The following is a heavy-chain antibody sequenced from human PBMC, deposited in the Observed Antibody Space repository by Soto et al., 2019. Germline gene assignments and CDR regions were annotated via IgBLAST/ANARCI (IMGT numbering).Heavy chain of an antibody. CDR1: GGSVSSGSYY. D-gene: IGHD1-26*01. Sequence: QVQLQESGPGLVKPSETLSLTCTVSGGSVSSGSYYWSWIRQPPGKGLEWIGYIYYSGSTNYNPSLKSRXXIXVXXSKNQFSLKLSSVTAADTAVYYCAREWELLYGMDVWGQGTTVTVSS. V-gene: IGHV4-61*01. CDR2: IYYSGST. J-gene: IGHJ6*02. CDR3: AREWELLYGMDV.